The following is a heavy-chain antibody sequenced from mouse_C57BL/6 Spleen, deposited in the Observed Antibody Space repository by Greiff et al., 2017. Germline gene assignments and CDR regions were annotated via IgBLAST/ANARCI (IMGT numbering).Heavy chain of an antibody. J-gene: IGHJ3*01. Sequence: VQLQQPGAELVKPGASVKLSCKASGYTFASYWMHWVKQRPGQGLEWIGMIHPNSGSTNYNEKFKSKATLTVDKSSSIAYMQLSSLTSEDSAVYYCARRGDYPWFAYWGQGTLVTVSA. CDR2: IHPNSGST. CDR3: ARRGDYPWFAY. CDR1: GYTFASYW. V-gene: IGHV1-64*01. D-gene: IGHD2-4*01.